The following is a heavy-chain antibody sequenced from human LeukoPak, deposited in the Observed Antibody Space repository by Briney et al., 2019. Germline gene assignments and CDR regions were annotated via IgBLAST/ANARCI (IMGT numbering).Heavy chain of an antibody. J-gene: IGHJ4*02. Sequence: PGGSLRLSCAASGFTFSNAWMSWVRQAPGKGLEWVSYISSSGSTIYYADSVKGRFTISRDNAKNSLYLQMNSLRAEDTAVYYCARVRDGYNIDYWGQGTLVTVSS. CDR2: ISSSGSTI. CDR3: ARVRDGYNIDY. V-gene: IGHV3-11*01. CDR1: GFTFSNAW. D-gene: IGHD5-24*01.